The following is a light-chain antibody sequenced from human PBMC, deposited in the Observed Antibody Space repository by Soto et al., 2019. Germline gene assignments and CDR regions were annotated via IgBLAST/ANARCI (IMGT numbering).Light chain of an antibody. J-gene: IGLJ1*01. CDR3: SSYTTSNTRQVV. CDR2: DVT. Sequence: QSVLTQPPSASGSPGQSVAISCTGTSSDVGGYDYVSWYQQRPGKAPRLMIYDVTNRPSGVSNRFSGSKSGNTASLTISGLQAEDEADYYCSSYTTSNTRQVVFGTGTKVTVL. CDR1: SSDVGGYDY. V-gene: IGLV2-14*01.